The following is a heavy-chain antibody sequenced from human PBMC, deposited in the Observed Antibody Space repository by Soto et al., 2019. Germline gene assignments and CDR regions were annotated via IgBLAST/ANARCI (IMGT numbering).Heavy chain of an antibody. CDR1: GASISSNW. CDR2: IYHNGNS. Sequence: QVPLQESGPGLVKPSGTLSLTCDVSGASISSNWWSWVRQPPGKGLEWVGEIYHNGNSHYNPSLEGRATMSMDMSKNQISLRLTSVTAADTAVYYCARHISVPTTRGFDYWGQGALVPVSS. CDR3: ARHISVPTTRGFDY. D-gene: IGHD4-17*01. V-gene: IGHV4-4*02. J-gene: IGHJ4*02.